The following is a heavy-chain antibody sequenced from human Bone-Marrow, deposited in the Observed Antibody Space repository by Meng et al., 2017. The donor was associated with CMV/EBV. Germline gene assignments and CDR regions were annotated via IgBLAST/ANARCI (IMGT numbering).Heavy chain of an antibody. Sequence: GESLKISCAASGFTFSSYAMSWVRQAPGKGLEWVSCISSSSSNIYYADSLKGRFTISRDNAKNPLYLQMNSLRAEDKAGDYCAISSVVVVAADFDYWGRGTLVTVSS. J-gene: IGHJ4*02. CDR2: ISSSSSNI. V-gene: IGHV3-21*04. CDR1: GFTFSSYA. D-gene: IGHD2-15*01. CDR3: AISSVVVVAADFDY.